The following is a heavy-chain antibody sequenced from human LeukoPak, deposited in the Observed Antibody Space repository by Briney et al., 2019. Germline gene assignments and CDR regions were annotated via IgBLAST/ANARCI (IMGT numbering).Heavy chain of an antibody. J-gene: IGHJ4*02. CDR3: ARVRPSGYYGSSGYYDY. V-gene: IGHV4-34*01. Sequence: PSETLSLTCAVYGGSFSGYYWSWIRQPPGKGLEWIGEINHSGSTNYNPSLKSRVTISVDTSKNQFSLKLSSVTAADTAVYYCARVRPSGYYGSSGYYDYWGQGTLVTVSS. CDR1: GGSFSGYY. D-gene: IGHD3-22*01. CDR2: INHSGST.